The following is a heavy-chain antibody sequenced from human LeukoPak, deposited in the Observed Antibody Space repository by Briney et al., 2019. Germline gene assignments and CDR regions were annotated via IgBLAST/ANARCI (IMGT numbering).Heavy chain of an antibody. Sequence: GGSLRLSCAASGFTFSSYWMSWVRQAPGKGLEWVANIKRDGSEKYYVDSVKGRFTISRDNAKNSLYLQMNSLRAEDTAVYYCAGTPMVRAAYYFDYWGQGTLVTVSS. J-gene: IGHJ4*02. CDR1: GFTFSSYW. CDR3: AGTPMVRAAYYFDY. D-gene: IGHD3-10*01. V-gene: IGHV3-7*01. CDR2: IKRDGSEK.